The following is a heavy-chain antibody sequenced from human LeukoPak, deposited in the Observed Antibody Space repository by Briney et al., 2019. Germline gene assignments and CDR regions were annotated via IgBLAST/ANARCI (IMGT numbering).Heavy chain of an antibody. CDR1: GFSFNHYA. CDR2: ISYDGSNK. Sequence: GGSLRLSCAASGFSFNHYAMYWVGQAPGKGLEWVAVISYDGSNKYYADSVKGRFTISRDNSKNTLYLQMNSLRAEDTAVYYCARDGYSSSWYPNWFDPWGQGTLVTVSS. CDR3: ARDGYSSSWYPNWFDP. J-gene: IGHJ5*02. V-gene: IGHV3-30*04. D-gene: IGHD6-13*01.